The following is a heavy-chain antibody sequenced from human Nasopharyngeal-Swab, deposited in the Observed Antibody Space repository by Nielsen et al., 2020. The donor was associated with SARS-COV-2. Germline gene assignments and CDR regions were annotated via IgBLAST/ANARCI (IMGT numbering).Heavy chain of an antibody. Sequence: SLKISCAASGFSFNDYAMHWVRQVPGKGLEWVSGISWNSGAIVYADSVRGRFTISRDNSKNSLYLLMNTLRSEDTALYYCARGTADYSNPSFDYWGQGALVTVPS. CDR2: ISWNSGAI. CDR3: ARGTADYSNPSFDY. D-gene: IGHD4-11*01. V-gene: IGHV3-9*01. CDR1: GFSFNDYA. J-gene: IGHJ4*02.